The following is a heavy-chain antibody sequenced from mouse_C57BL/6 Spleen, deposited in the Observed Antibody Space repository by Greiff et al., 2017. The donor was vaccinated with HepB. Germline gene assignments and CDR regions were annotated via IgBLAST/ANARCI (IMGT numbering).Heavy chain of an antibody. CDR1: GFTFSSYA. D-gene: IGHD2-3*01. Sequence: EVQLQESGGGLVKPGGSLKLSCAASGFTFSSYAMSWVRQTPEKRLEWVATISDGGSYTYYPDNVKGRFTISRDNAKNNLYLQMSHLKSEDTAMYYCARGWLLGYFDYWGQGTTLTVSS. CDR3: ARGWLLGYFDY. CDR2: ISDGGSYT. J-gene: IGHJ2*01. V-gene: IGHV5-4*01.